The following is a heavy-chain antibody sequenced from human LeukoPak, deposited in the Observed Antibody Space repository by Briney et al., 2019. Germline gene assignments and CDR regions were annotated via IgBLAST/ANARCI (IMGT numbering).Heavy chain of an antibody. Sequence: GALRLSCAASGFTFSSYGMHWVRQAPGKGLEWVAVIWYDGSKKYYADSVKGRFTISRDNSKNTLYLQMNSLRAEDTAVYYCAKDRGYDSMLGYMDVWGKGTTVTVSS. CDR2: IWYDGSKK. J-gene: IGHJ6*03. D-gene: IGHD3-22*01. CDR3: AKDRGYDSMLGYMDV. V-gene: IGHV3-33*06. CDR1: GFTFSSYG.